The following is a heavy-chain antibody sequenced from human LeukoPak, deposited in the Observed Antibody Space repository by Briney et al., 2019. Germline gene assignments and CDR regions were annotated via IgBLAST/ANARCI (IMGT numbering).Heavy chain of an antibody. D-gene: IGHD6-19*01. J-gene: IGHJ6*03. V-gene: IGHV3-21*01. CDR1: GFTFSSYS. CDR3: VRGIAVAGYYYYMDV. Sequence: VGSLRLSCAASGFTFSSYSMNSVRQAPGKGLEWVSSISSSSRYIYYADSVKGRFTISRDNAKNSLNLQMNSLRAEDTAVYHCVRGIAVAGYYYYMDVWGKGTTVTVSS. CDR2: ISSSSRYI.